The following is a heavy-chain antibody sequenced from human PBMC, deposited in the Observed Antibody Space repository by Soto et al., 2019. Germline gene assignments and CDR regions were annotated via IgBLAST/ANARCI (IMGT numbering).Heavy chain of an antibody. Sequence: EVQLLESGGDLVQPGGSLRLSCVASGFYFSAYALAWVRQAPGKGLECISGISGDGKATHYAESVRGRFTISRDNSKNTVYLRMDSLRAEDTALYYCAKKVTSCCYPGFDSWGQGTLVTVSS. CDR1: GFYFSAYA. D-gene: IGHD2-21*01. V-gene: IGHV3-23*01. CDR3: AKKVTSCCYPGFDS. J-gene: IGHJ4*02. CDR2: ISGDGKAT.